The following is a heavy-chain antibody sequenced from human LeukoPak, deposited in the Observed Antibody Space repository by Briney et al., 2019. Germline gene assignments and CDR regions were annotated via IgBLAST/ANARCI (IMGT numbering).Heavy chain of an antibody. CDR3: AREVSPYYYDSSGYYGDY. V-gene: IGHV1-69*04. D-gene: IGHD3-22*01. CDR1: GFTFSSYA. J-gene: IGHJ4*02. Sequence: GGSLRLSCAASGFTFSSYAISWVRQAPGQGLEWMGRIIPILGIANYAQKFQGRVTITADKSTSTAYMELSSLRSEDTAVYYCAREVSPYYYDSSGYYGDYWGQGTLVTVSS. CDR2: IIPILGIA.